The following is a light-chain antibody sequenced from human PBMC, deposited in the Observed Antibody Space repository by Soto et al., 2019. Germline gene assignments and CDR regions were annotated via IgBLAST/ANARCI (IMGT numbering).Light chain of an antibody. Sequence: EIELTQSPGTLSLSPGERATISCRASQSVSSSYLAWYQQKPRQAPRLLIYGASSMATGIPDRFSGSGSGTDFTLTISRLEPEDFAVYYCQQYGSSSGWTFGQGTKVEIK. CDR3: QQYGSSSGWT. J-gene: IGKJ1*01. V-gene: IGKV3-20*01. CDR2: GAS. CDR1: QSVSSSY.